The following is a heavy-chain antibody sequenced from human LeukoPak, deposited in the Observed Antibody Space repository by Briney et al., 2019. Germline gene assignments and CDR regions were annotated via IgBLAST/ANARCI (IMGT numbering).Heavy chain of an antibody. Sequence: PGGSLRLSCAASGFTFSSYSTNWVRQAPGKGLEWVSSISSSSSYIYYADSVKGRFTISRDNAKNSLYLQMNSLRAEDTAVYYCARGGDGYLDYWGQGTLVTVSS. CDR3: ARGGDGYLDY. CDR2: ISSSSSYI. J-gene: IGHJ4*02. CDR1: GFTFSSYS. D-gene: IGHD5-24*01. V-gene: IGHV3-21*01.